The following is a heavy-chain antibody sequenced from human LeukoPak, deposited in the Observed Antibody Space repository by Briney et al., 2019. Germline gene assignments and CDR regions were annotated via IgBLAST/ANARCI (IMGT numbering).Heavy chain of an antibody. D-gene: IGHD2-15*01. Sequence: GGSLRLSCAASGFTFSDYYMSWIRQAPGKGLEWVSAISGSGGSTYYADSVKGRFTISRDNSKNTLYLQMNSLRAEDTAVYYCAKDHGGSDYWGQGTLVTVSS. CDR3: AKDHGGSDY. CDR2: ISGSGGST. V-gene: IGHV3-23*01. J-gene: IGHJ4*02. CDR1: GFTFSDYY.